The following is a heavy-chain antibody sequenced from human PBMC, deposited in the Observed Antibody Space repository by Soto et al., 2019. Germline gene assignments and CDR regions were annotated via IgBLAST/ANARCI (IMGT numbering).Heavy chain of an antibody. J-gene: IGHJ6*02. Sequence: PGESLKISCKGSGYSFTSYWISWVRQMPGKGLEWMGRIDPSDSYTNYSPSFQGHVTISADKSISTAYLQWSSLKASGTAMYYCARHVIAAAGTFPKYDYYGMDVWGQGTTVTVSS. CDR2: IDPSDSYT. CDR3: ARHVIAAAGTFPKYDYYGMDV. CDR1: GYSFTSYW. V-gene: IGHV5-10-1*01. D-gene: IGHD6-13*01.